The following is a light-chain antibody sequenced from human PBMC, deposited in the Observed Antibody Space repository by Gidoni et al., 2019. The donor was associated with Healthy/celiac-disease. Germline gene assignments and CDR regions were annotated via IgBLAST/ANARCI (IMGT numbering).Light chain of an antibody. CDR2: DVS. J-gene: IGLJ2*01. Sequence: QSALTHPASVSGSPGKAITISCTGTSSDVGGYNYVPWYQHHPGKAPNLMIYDVSNRPSGGANRFYGSKSGNTAYLTISGLQAEDEADDYCSSYTSSSTSVVFGGGTKLTVL. V-gene: IGLV2-14*03. CDR3: SSYTSSSTSVV. CDR1: SSDVGGYNY.